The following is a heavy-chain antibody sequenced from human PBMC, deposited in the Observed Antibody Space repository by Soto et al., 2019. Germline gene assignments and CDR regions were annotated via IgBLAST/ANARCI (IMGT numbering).Heavy chain of an antibody. CDR3: ARVGTYCSGGSCLVC. J-gene: IGHJ4*02. CDR2: INPNSGGT. D-gene: IGHD2-15*01. CDR1: GCTFTGYY. V-gene: IGHV1-2*04. Sequence: ASVKVSCKASGCTFTGYYMHWVRQAPGQGLEWMGWINPNSGGTNYAQKFQGWVTMTRDTSISTAYMELSRLRSDDTAVYYCARVGTYCSGGSCLVCWGQGTLVTVSS.